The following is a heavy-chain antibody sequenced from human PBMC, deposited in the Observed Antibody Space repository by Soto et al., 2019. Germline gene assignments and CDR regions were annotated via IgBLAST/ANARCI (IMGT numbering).Heavy chain of an antibody. V-gene: IGHV3-15*01. CDR1: GFTFSNAW. Sequence: PGGSLRLSCAASGFTFSNAWMSWVRQAPGKGLEWVGRIKSKTDGGTTDYAAPVKGRFTISRDDSKNTLYLQMNSLKTEDTAVYYCTTYTGGNSYYYYGMDVWGQGTTVT. CDR3: TTYTGGNSYYYYGMDV. J-gene: IGHJ6*02. CDR2: IKSKTDGGTT. D-gene: IGHD2-21*02.